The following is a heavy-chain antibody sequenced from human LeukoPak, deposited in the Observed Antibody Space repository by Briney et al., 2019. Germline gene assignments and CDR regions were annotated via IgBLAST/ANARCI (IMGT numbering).Heavy chain of an antibody. V-gene: IGHV1-46*01. D-gene: IGHD3-16*01. J-gene: IGHJ4*02. CDR3: AILRVPQGDYFDY. CDR1: GFTFSSYG. CDR2: INPSGGST. Sequence: PGGSLRLSCAASGFTFSSYGMHWVRQAPGQGLEWMGIINPSGGSTSYAQKFQGRVTMTEDTSTDTAYMELSSLISEDTAVYYCAILRVPQGDYFDYWGQGTLVTVSS.